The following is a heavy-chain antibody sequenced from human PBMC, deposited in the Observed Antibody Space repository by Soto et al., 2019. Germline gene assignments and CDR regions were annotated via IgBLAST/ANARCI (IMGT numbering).Heavy chain of an antibody. CDR3: ARRVPAAMLDY. D-gene: IGHD2-2*01. J-gene: IGHJ4*02. V-gene: IGHV4-59*01. Sequence: SETLSLTCTVSGGSISSYYLSWIRQPPGKGLEWIGYIYYSGSTNYNPSLKSRVTISVDTSKNQFSLKLSSVTAADTAVYYCARRVPAAMLDYWGQGTLVTVSS. CDR2: IYYSGST. CDR1: GGSISSYY.